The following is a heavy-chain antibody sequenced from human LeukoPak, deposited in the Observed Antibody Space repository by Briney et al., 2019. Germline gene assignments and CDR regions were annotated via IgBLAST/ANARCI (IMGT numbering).Heavy chain of an antibody. CDR1: GFTFSRYW. V-gene: IGHV3-7*02. J-gene: IGHJ5*02. Sequence: GGSLRLSCAASGFTFSRYWMSWVRQAPGKGLEWVANIYDNGREKNYVDSVKGRFTISTDNAENSLYLQMNSLTAEDTAVYYCAKYYASGSSALSDPWGQGTQVTVSS. CDR2: IYDNGREK. CDR3: AKYYASGSSALSDP. D-gene: IGHD3-10*01.